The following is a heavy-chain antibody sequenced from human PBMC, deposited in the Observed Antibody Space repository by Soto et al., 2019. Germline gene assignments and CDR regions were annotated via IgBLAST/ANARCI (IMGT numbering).Heavy chain of an antibody. CDR1: GFTFSSNW. J-gene: IGHJ4*02. CDR3: ARLDSTKWDLDY. V-gene: IGHV3-74*01. Sequence: EVQLVESGGGLVQPGGSLRLSCAASGFTFSSNWMNWVRQGPGKGLVWVSRINSDGSDTSYADSVKGRFTISRDNAKNTLYLQMPSLRAEDTAVYYCARLDSTKWDLDYWGQGTLVTVSS. D-gene: IGHD1-26*01. CDR2: INSDGSDT.